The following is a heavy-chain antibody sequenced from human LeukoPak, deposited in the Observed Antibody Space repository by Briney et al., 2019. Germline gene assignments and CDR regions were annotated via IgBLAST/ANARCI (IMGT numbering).Heavy chain of an antibody. CDR1: GFTFSSYW. Sequence: QPGGSLRLSCAASGFTFSSYWMSWVRQAPGKGLEWVANIKQDGSEKYYVDSVKGRSTISRDNAKNSLYLQMNSLRAEDTAVYYCARTWIQLWSPFDYWGQGTLVTVSS. CDR3: ARTWIQLWSPFDY. V-gene: IGHV3-7*01. J-gene: IGHJ4*02. CDR2: IKQDGSEK. D-gene: IGHD5-18*01.